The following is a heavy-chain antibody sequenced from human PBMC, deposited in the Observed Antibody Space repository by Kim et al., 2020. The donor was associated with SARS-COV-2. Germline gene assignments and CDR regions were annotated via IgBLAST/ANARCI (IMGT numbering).Heavy chain of an antibody. V-gene: IGHV3-48*02. D-gene: IGHD3-16*01. CDR1: GFTFSNYD. CDR3: ARDWALDS. Sequence: GGSLRLSCAASGFTFSNYDMNWVRQAPGKGLEWVSFITKSRDTIYYADSVKGRFTISRDNAKNSMSLQMNSLRDEDTAVYYCARDWALDSWGLNPGHRLL. J-gene: IGHJ5*01. CDR2: ITKSRDTI.